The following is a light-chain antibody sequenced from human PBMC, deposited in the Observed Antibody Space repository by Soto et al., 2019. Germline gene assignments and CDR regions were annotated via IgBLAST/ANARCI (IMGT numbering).Light chain of an antibody. CDR1: QSVSGTY. V-gene: IGKV3-20*01. J-gene: IGKJ2*03. Sequence: FVLTQSPGTLSLSPGEGATLSCRASQSVSGTYLAWYQLKPGQAPRLLIYGASTRASGVPDRFSGSGSATDFTLTISRLEPEDFAVYYCQQYGRSPLYSSGQGTKAEIK. CDR2: GAS. CDR3: QQYGRSPLYS.